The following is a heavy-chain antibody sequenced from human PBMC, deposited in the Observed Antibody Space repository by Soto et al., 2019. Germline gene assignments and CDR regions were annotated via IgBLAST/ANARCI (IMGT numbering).Heavy chain of an antibody. Sequence: SQTLSLTCAISGDSVSSNSAAWNWIRQSPSRGLERLGRTYYRSQWYNDYVVSVKSRITINPDTSKNQFSLQLNSVTPEDAAVYYFARERGVLSEAFDIWGRGTMVTVSS. CDR1: GDSVSSNSAA. V-gene: IGHV6-1*01. CDR2: TYYRSQWYN. CDR3: ARERGVLSEAFDI. J-gene: IGHJ3*02. D-gene: IGHD3-16*02.